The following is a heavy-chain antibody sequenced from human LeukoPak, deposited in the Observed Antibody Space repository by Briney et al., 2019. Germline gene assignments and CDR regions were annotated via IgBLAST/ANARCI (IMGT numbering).Heavy chain of an antibody. Sequence: GGSLRLSCAASGFTFSSYAMSWVRQAPGKWLEWVSGISGSGDNTYYADSVKGRFTISRDNSKNTLYVQVNSLGTEDTAAYYCAKGSYYDSSGSFYFDYWGQGTLVTVSS. D-gene: IGHD3-22*01. CDR3: AKGSYYDSSGSFYFDY. CDR1: GFTFSSYA. V-gene: IGHV3-23*01. CDR2: ISGSGDNT. J-gene: IGHJ4*02.